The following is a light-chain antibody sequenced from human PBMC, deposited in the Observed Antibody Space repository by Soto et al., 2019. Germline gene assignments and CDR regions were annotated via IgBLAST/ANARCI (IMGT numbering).Light chain of an antibody. Sequence: EILITQSPATLSVSTGERATLSCRASQNVANYLDWYQQTHGQAPRILIYESSNRDTGIAARFSGSGSWTDFTLTISRLEPEDFEVDYCQQRSNWPQTFGQGTKVDI. J-gene: IGKJ1*01. CDR2: ESS. CDR3: QQRSNWPQT. V-gene: IGKV3-11*01. CDR1: QNVANY.